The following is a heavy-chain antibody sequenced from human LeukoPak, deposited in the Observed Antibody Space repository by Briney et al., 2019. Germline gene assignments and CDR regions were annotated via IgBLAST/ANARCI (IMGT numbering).Heavy chain of an antibody. CDR3: ARPDYGSGSYYN. CDR1: GYTFTGYY. D-gene: IGHD3-10*01. V-gene: IGHV1-2*02. CDR2: INPNSGGT. Sequence: GASVKVSCKASGYTFTGYYMHWVRQAPGQGLEWMGWINPNSGGTNYAQKFQGRVTMTRDTSISTAYMELSRLRSDDAAVYYCARPDYGSGSYYNWGQGTLVTVSS. J-gene: IGHJ4*02.